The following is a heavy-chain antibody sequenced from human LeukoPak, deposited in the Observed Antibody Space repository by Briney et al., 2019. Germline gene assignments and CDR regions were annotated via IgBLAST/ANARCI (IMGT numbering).Heavy chain of an antibody. D-gene: IGHD5-12*01. CDR2: IYTSGST. CDR3: ARVGVATSFDY. CDR1: GGSISSYY. J-gene: IGHJ4*02. V-gene: IGHV4-4*07. Sequence: SETLSLTCTVSGGSISSYYWSWIRQPAGKGLEWIGRIYTSGSTNYNPSLKSRVTVSVDTSKNQFSLELSSVTAADTAVYYCARVGVATSFDYWGQGTLVTVSS.